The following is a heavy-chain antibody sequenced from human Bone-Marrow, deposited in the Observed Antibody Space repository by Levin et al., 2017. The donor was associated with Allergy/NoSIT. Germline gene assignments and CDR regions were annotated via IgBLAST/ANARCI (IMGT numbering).Heavy chain of an antibody. J-gene: IGHJ3*02. V-gene: IGHV3-20*04. D-gene: IGHD2-21*01. CDR2: INWNAGST. CDR1: GFTFDEYA. Sequence: LSLTCAVSGFTFDEYAMNWVRQGTGKGLEWISYINWNAGSTSYAGSVKGRFTISRDNAKNSLYLQMNSLRAEDTAVYYCARGGLLLDAFDMWGQGTMVTVSS. CDR3: ARGGLLLDAFDM.